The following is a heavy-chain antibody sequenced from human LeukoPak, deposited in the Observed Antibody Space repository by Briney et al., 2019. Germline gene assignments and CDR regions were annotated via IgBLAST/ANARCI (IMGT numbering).Heavy chain of an antibody. CDR2: IIPILGIA. J-gene: IGHJ6*01. CDR1: QRPVTPSA. Sequence: PVKPSYTPAQRPVTPSAISSVPQSPGQGLEWMGRIIPILGIANYAQKFQGRVTITADKSTSTAYMELSSLTSEDTAVYYCARCALYGLDVCGQGTTVTVSS. V-gene: IGHV1-69*04. CDR3: ARCALYGLDV.